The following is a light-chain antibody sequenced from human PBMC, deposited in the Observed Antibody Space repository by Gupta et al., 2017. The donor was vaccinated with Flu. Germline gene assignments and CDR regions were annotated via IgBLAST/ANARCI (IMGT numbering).Light chain of an antibody. Sequence: PSALWASGGGRVTMTGRASQRISGWLAWYQQRPGKAPTLLIYQTASLETGVPSRFSGRGSGTEFTLIISSLQAEDAATYHCQQYNRDSPTFGQGTKVEIK. J-gene: IGKJ1*01. CDR2: QTA. V-gene: IGKV1-5*03. CDR1: QRISGW. CDR3: QQYNRDSPT.